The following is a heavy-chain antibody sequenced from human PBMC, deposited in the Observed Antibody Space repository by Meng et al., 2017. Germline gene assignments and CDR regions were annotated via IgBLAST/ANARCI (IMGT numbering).Heavy chain of an antibody. CDR1: GFTFSSYG. Sequence: GESLKISCAASGFTFSSYGMHWVRQAPGKGLEWVAVIWYDGSNKYYADSVKGRFTISRDNSKNTLYLQMNSLRAEDTAVYYCAKGYYDYVWGSYVDYWGQGTLVTVSS. D-gene: IGHD3-16*01. CDR3: AKGYYDYVWGSYVDY. CDR2: IWYDGSNK. J-gene: IGHJ4*02. V-gene: IGHV3-33*06.